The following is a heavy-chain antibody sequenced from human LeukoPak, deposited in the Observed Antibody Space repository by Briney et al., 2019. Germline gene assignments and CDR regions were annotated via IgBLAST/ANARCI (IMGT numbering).Heavy chain of an antibody. CDR3: ARVGLYDFWMWFDP. CDR1: GYTFTNYG. CDR2: ISAYNGNT. V-gene: IGHV1-18*01. D-gene: IGHD3-3*01. Sequence: ASVKVSCKASGYTFTNYGISWVRQAPGQGLEWMGWISAYNGNTNYAQKLQGRVTMTTDTSTSTAYMELRSLRSDDTAVYYRARVGLYDFWMWFDPWGQGTLVTVSS. J-gene: IGHJ5*02.